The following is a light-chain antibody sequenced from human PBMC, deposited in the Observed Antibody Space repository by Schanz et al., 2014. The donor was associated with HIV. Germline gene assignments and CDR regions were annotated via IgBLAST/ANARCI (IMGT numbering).Light chain of an antibody. CDR3: QQYGSSPRT. CDR2: GAS. J-gene: IGKJ2*02. Sequence: EIVMTQSPATLSVSPGERATLSCRASQSVTSYLAWYQQKPGQAPRLLIYGASSRATGIPDRFSGSGSGTDFTLTINRLEPEDFALYYCQQYGSSPRTFGQGTKLEIK. V-gene: IGKV3-20*01. CDR1: QSVTSY.